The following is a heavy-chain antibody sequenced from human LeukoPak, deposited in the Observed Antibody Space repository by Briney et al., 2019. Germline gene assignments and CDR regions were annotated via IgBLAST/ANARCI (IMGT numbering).Heavy chain of an antibody. V-gene: IGHV4-59*08. CDR3: ARHEGSGSYYFDY. J-gene: IGHJ4*02. D-gene: IGHD1-26*01. Sequence: PSETLSLTCTVSGGSISSYYWSWIRQPPGEGLEWIGYIYYSGSTNYNPSLKSRVTISVDTSKNQFSLKLSSVTAADTAVYYCARHEGSGSYYFDYWGQGTLVTVSS. CDR1: GGSISSYY. CDR2: IYYSGST.